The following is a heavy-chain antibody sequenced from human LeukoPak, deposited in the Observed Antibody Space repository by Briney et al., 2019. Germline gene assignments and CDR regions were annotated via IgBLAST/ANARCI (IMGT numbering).Heavy chain of an antibody. CDR3: ARKKTDYGDYYYYYMDV. Sequence: ASVKVSCKASGYTFTGYYMHWVRQAPGQGLEWMGWINPNSGGTNYAQKLQGRVTMTTDTSTSTAYMELRSLRSDDTAVYYCARKKTDYGDYYYYYMDVWGKGTTVTISS. J-gene: IGHJ6*03. D-gene: IGHD4-17*01. CDR1: GYTFTGYY. CDR2: INPNSGGT. V-gene: IGHV1-2*02.